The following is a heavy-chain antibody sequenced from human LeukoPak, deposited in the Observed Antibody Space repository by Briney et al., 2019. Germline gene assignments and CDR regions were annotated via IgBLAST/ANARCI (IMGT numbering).Heavy chain of an antibody. CDR3: ARPAPSDILTGYGFDY. J-gene: IGHJ4*02. CDR2: IYYSGST. D-gene: IGHD3-9*01. CDR1: GGSISSSSYY. V-gene: IGHV4-39*01. Sequence: SETLSLTCTGSGGSISSSSYYWGWIRQPPGKGLEWIGSIYYSGSTYYNPSLKSRVTISVDTSKNQFSLKLSSVTAADTAVYYCARPAPSDILTGYGFDYWGQGTLVTVSS.